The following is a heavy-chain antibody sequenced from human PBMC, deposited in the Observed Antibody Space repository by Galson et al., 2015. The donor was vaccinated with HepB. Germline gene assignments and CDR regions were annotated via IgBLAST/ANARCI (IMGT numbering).Heavy chain of an antibody. D-gene: IGHD5-12*01. J-gene: IGHJ4*02. CDR2: ISISSTTI. CDR3: VKNGDMVATIFAY. Sequence: SLRLSCAASGYTFSRFAMNWVRQAPGKGLERVSYISISSTTIYYADSVKGRFTISRDNAKNSVFLQMNSLRDEDTALYYCVKNGDMVATIFAYWGQGALVTVSS. V-gene: IGHV3-48*02. CDR1: GYTFSRFA.